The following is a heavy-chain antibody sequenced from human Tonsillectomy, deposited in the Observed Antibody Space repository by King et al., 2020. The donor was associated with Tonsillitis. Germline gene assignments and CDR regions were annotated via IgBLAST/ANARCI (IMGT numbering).Heavy chain of an antibody. V-gene: IGHV3-48*02. D-gene: IGHD3-16*01. CDR1: GFIFSSYS. Sequence: VQLVESGGGLVQPGGSLRLSCAASGFIFSSYSMNWVRQAPGKGLEWVSYISSRSSSIYYADSVKGRFTISRDNAKKSLYLQMNSLRDEDTAVYYCARAATEQNYDYVWGNSGRYGMDVWGQGTTVTVSS. J-gene: IGHJ6*02. CDR3: ARAATEQNYDYVWGNSGRYGMDV. CDR2: ISSRSSSI.